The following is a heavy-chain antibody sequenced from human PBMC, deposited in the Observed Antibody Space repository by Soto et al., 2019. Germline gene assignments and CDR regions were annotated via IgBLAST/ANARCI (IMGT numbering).Heavy chain of an antibody. D-gene: IGHD3-3*01. J-gene: IGHJ5*02. CDR1: GGSISSGDYY. CDR2: IYYSGST. CDR3: ARAPKVGFGVVTRNWFDP. Sequence: PSETLSLTCTVSGGSISSGDYYWSWIRQPPGKGLEWIGYIYYSGSTYYNPSLKSRVTISVDTSKNQFSLKLSSVTAADTAVYYCARAPKVGFGVVTRNWFDPWGQGTLVTVSS. V-gene: IGHV4-30-4*01.